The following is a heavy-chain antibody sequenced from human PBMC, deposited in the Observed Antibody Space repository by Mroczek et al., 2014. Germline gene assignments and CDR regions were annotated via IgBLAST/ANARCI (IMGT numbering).Heavy chain of an antibody. D-gene: IGHD6-19*01. CDR2: IWYDGSNK. Sequence: ESGGGVVQPGRSLRLSCAASGFTFSSYGMHWVRQAPGKGLEWVAVIWYDGSNKYYADSVKGRFTISRDNSKNTLYLQMNSLRAEDTAVYYCARDSLGYSSGWYVYYYYGMDVWGPRDPRSPSP. V-gene: IGHV3-33*01. CDR1: GFTFSSYG. CDR3: ARDSLGYSSGWYVYYYYGMDV. J-gene: IGHJ6*01.